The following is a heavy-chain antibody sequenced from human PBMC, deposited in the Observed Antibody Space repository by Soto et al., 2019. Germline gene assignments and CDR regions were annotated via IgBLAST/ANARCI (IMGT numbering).Heavy chain of an antibody. D-gene: IGHD3-3*01. V-gene: IGHV3-11*01. CDR2: ISSSGSTI. Sequence: VQLVESGGGLVKPGGSLRLSCAASGFTFSDYYMSWIRQAPGKGLEWVSYISSSGSTIYYADSVKGRFTISRDNAKNSLYLQMNSLRAEDTALYYCARDQVLQMKYYYYSMDVWGKGTTVTVSS. CDR3: ARDQVLQMKYYYYSMDV. CDR1: GFTFSDYY. J-gene: IGHJ6*03.